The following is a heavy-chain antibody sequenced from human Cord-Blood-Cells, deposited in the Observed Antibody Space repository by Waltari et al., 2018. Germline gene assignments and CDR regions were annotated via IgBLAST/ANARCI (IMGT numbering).Heavy chain of an antibody. CDR1: GFTFSSYG. J-gene: IGHJ3*02. V-gene: IGHV3-30*18. D-gene: IGHD2-2*02. CDR2: ISYDGSNK. CDR3: AKLPIVVVPAAITDAFDI. Sequence: QVQLVESGGGVVQPGRSLRLSCAASGFTFSSYGMHWVRQAPGKGLEWVAVISYDGSNKYYADSVKGRFTISRDNSKNTLYLQMNSLRAEDTAVYYCAKLPIVVVPAAITDAFDIWGQGTMVTVSS.